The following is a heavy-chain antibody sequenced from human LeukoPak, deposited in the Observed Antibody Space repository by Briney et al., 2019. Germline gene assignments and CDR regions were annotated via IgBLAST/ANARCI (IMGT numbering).Heavy chain of an antibody. J-gene: IGHJ4*02. CDR1: GFIFSSYW. D-gene: IGHD3-22*01. V-gene: IGHV3-48*04. CDR3: ARDIYYYDSSGYYFPGGSDY. CDR2: ISSGGSTI. Sequence: GGSLRLSCAASGFIFSSYWMHWVRQAPGKGLEWVSYISSGGSTIYYADSVKGRFTVSRDNAKNSLYLQMNSLRAEDTAVYYCARDIYYYDSSGYYFPGGSDYWGQGTLVTVSS.